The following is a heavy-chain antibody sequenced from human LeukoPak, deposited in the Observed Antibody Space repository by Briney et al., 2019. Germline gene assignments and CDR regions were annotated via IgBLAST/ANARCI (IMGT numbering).Heavy chain of an antibody. CDR3: ARELLLYYYDSSADAFDI. V-gene: IGHV1-2*02. D-gene: IGHD3-22*01. CDR2: INPNSGGT. Sequence: GASVKVSCKASGYTFTGYYMHWVRQAPGQGLEWMGWINPNSGGTNYAQKFQGRVTMTRDTSISTAYMELSRLRSDDTAVYYCARELLLYYYDSSADAFDIWGQGTMVTVSS. CDR1: GYTFTGYY. J-gene: IGHJ3*02.